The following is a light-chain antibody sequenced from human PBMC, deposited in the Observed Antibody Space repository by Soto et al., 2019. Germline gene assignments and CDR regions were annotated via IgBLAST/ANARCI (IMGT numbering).Light chain of an antibody. J-gene: IGKJ1*01. CDR2: SAS. CDR3: QQLNSYPLT. V-gene: IGKV1-9*01. CDR1: QGISSF. Sequence: DIQLTQSPSFLSASVGDRVTITCRASQGISSFLAWYQQQPGKAPKPLIYSASTLQSGVPSRFSGSGSGPEFTLTISSLQPEDFATYYCQQLNSYPLTFGQGTKVEI.